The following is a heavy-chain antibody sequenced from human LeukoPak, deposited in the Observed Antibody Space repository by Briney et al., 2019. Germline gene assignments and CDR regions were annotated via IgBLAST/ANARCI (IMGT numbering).Heavy chain of an antibody. CDR3: ARGRGRTPESPRRTWIQLWPYFDY. Sequence: PGGSLRLSCAASGFTFSSFSMSWVRQAPGKGLEWVSAISFSGDATYYADSVKGRFTISRDHSKNTLYLQMNSLRAEDTAVYYCARGRGRTPESPRRTWIQLWPYFDYWGQGTLVTVSS. CDR2: ISFSGDAT. CDR1: GFTFSSFS. J-gene: IGHJ4*02. D-gene: IGHD5-18*01. V-gene: IGHV3-23*01.